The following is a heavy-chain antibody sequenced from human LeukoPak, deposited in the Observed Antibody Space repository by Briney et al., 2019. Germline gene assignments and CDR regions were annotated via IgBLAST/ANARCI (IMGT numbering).Heavy chain of an antibody. V-gene: IGHV4-30-2*01. CDR2: IYHSGST. J-gene: IGHJ4*02. CDR1: GGSISSGGYS. Sequence: PSETLSLTCAVSGGSISSGGYSWSWIRQPPGKGLEWIGYIYHSGSTYYNPSLKSRVTISVDRSKDQFSLKLSSVTAADTAVYYCAGSIPGGYYFDYWGQGTLVTVSS. CDR3: AGSIPGGYYFDY. D-gene: IGHD3-10*01.